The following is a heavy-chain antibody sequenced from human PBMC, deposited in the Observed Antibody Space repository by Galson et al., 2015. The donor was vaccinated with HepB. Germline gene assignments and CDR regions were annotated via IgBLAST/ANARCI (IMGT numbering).Heavy chain of an antibody. V-gene: IGHV2-5*01. CDR1: GFSLTTSGVS. J-gene: IGHJ4*02. Sequence: PALVKPTQTLTLTCSLSGFSLTTSGVSVGWIRQPPGKALDWLALIYWNDKKVYSPSLRNRLTITKDTSRNQVVLTMIDMDPVDTATFYCAHAYHSDSRFYYTSNYFDYWGPGTLVAVSS. CDR2: IYWNDKK. CDR3: AHAYHSDSRFYYTSNYFDY. D-gene: IGHD3-22*01.